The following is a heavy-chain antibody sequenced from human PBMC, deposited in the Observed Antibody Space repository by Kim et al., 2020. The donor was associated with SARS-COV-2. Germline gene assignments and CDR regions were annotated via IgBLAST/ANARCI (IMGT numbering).Heavy chain of an antibody. Sequence: ADTVRGRFTRASDNSKNTLYLQMNSLGAEDTAVYYCARDGSGSYPAYYFDYWGQGTLVTVSS. V-gene: IGHV3-30*07. CDR3: ARDGSGSYPAYYFDY. J-gene: IGHJ4*02. D-gene: IGHD3-10*01.